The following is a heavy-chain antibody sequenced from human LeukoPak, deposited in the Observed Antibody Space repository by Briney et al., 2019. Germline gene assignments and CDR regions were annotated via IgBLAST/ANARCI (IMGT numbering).Heavy chain of an antibody. CDR1: GYTFTGYY. Sequence: ASVKVSCKASGYTFTGYYMHWVRQAPGQGLEWMGRIDPNSGGTNYAQKFQGRVTMTRDTSISTAYMELSRLRSDDTAVYYCAREWAKVPTQGVYDSSGYSNYWGQGTLVTVSS. V-gene: IGHV1-2*06. CDR3: AREWAKVPTQGVYDSSGYSNY. J-gene: IGHJ4*02. D-gene: IGHD3-22*01. CDR2: IDPNSGGT.